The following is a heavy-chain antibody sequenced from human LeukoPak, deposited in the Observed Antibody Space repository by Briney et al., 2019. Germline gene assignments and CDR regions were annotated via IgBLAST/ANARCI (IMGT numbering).Heavy chain of an antibody. D-gene: IGHD1-26*01. V-gene: IGHV3-23*01. CDR2: ISGNGGGT. J-gene: IGHJ4*02. CDR1: GFTFSSYA. Sequence: GGSLRLSCAASGFTFSSYAMSWVRQAPGKGLEWVSAISGNGGGTYYADSVKGRVTISRASAKNSLYLQMNRLRAEDMALYYCAKAKISGSYYFDYRRQGTMATVSS. CDR3: AKAKISGSYYFDY.